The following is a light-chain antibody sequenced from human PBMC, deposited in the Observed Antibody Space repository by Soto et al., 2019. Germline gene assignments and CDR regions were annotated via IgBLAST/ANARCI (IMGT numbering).Light chain of an antibody. J-gene: IGKJ2*01. CDR2: AAS. V-gene: IGKV1-6*01. CDR3: LQEYNYPYT. CDR1: QGIRND. Sequence: AIQMTQSPSSLSASVGDRVTITCRASQGIRNDLGWYQQKPGKAPKLLIYAASSLQSGVPSRFSGSAPSTDFTLAITSLQPGYVATFYSLQEYNYPYTFGQGTKVDIK.